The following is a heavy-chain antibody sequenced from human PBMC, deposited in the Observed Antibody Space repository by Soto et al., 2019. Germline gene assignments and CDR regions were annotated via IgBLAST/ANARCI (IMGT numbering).Heavy chain of an antibody. Sequence: SETLSLTCAVSGGSISSGGYSWSWIRQPPGKGLEWIGYIYHSGSTNYNPSLKGRVTISVDTSKNQFSLKLSSVTAADTAVYYCARSLPDLWFDPWGQGTLVTVSS. V-gene: IGHV4-30-2*02. CDR1: GGSISSGGYS. CDR2: IYHSGST. J-gene: IGHJ5*02. CDR3: ARSLPDLWFDP.